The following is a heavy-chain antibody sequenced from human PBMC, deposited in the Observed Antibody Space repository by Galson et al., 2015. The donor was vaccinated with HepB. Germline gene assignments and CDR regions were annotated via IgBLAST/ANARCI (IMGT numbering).Heavy chain of an antibody. CDR1: GGTFSSYA. CDR3: ARDLVLVVYAIGGWFDP. D-gene: IGHD2-8*02. Sequence: SVKVSCKASGGTFSSYAISWVRQAPGQGLEWMGGIIPIFGTANYAQKFQGRVTITADESTSTAYMELSSLRSEDTAVYYCARDLVLVVYAIGGWFDPWGQGTLVTVSS. CDR2: IIPIFGTA. V-gene: IGHV1-69*13. J-gene: IGHJ5*02.